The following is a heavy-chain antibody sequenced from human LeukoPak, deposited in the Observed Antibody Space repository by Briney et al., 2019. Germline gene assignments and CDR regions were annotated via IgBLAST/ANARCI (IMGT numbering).Heavy chain of an antibody. CDR3: ARDPGGTWGFDY. CDR2: ISIYSGNT. J-gene: IGHJ4*02. D-gene: IGHD7-27*01. Sequence: ASVKVSCKASGYTFTSHGLSWARQAPGQGLEWMGWISIYSGNTNYAQKFQDRISMTTDTSTSTAYMELRSMKSDDTAVYYCARDPGGTWGFDYWGQGALVTVSS. V-gene: IGHV1-18*01. CDR1: GYTFTSHG.